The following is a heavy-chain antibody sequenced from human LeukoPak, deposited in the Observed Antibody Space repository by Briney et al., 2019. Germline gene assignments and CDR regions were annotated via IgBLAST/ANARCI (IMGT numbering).Heavy chain of an antibody. CDR3: ARAYYYDSSGYGKPPDY. CDR1: GYTFTGYY. CDR2: INPNSGGT. V-gene: IGHV1-2*02. J-gene: IGHJ4*02. Sequence: ASVKVSCKASGYTFTGYYMHWVRQAPGQGLEWMGWINPNSGGTNYAQKFQGRVTMTGDTSISTAYMELSRLRSDDTAVYYCARAYYYDSSGYGKPPDYWGQGTLVTVSS. D-gene: IGHD3-22*01.